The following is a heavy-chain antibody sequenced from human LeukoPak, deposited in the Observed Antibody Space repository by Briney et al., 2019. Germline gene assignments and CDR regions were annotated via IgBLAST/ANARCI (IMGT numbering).Heavy chain of an antibody. D-gene: IGHD3-10*01. Sequence: PGGSLRLSCAASGFTFDDYAMHWVRQAPGKGLEWVSGISWNSGSIGYADSVKGRFTISRDNAKNSLYLQMNSLRAEDTALYYCAKVRIYYYGSGATRGAFDIWGQGTMVTVSS. V-gene: IGHV3-9*01. J-gene: IGHJ3*02. CDR3: AKVRIYYYGSGATRGAFDI. CDR2: ISWNSGSI. CDR1: GFTFDDYA.